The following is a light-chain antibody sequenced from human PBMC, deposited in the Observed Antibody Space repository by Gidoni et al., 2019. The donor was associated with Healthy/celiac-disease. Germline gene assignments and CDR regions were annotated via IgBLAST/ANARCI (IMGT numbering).Light chain of an antibody. V-gene: IGKV3-15*01. Sequence: EILMTQSPPTLSVSPGERATLSCTASQSVSSNLAWYQQKPGQAPRLLIYGASTRATGIPARFSGSGSGTEFTLTISSLQSEDFAVYYCQQYNNWPLTFGGGTKVEIK. J-gene: IGKJ4*02. CDR1: QSVSSN. CDR2: GAS. CDR3: QQYNNWPLT.